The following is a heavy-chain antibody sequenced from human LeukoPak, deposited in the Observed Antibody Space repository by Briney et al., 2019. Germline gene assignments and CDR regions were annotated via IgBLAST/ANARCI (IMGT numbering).Heavy chain of an antibody. J-gene: IGHJ4*02. CDR2: IYYSGST. CDR1: GGSISSSSYY. D-gene: IGHD3-3*01. CDR3: ARLFRFLWGVFDY. Sequence: SETLSLTCTVSGGSISSSSYYWGWIRQPPGKGLEWIGSIYYSGSTYYNPSLKSRVTISVDTPKNQFSLKLSSVTAADTAVYYCARLFRFLWGVFDYWGQGTLVTVSS. V-gene: IGHV4-39*01.